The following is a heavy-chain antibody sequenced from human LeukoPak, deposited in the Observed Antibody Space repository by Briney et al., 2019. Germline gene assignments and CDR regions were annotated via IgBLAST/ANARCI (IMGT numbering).Heavy chain of an antibody. Sequence: GGSLRLSCAASGFTFSSYSMNWVRQAPGKGLEGVSSISSSSSYIYYADSVKGRFTISRDNAKNSVYLEMNSLRADDTAVYYCARSARLMKGVVEVTALDDWGQGTLVTVSS. D-gene: IGHD3-3*01. CDR1: GFTFSSYS. CDR3: ARSARLMKGVVEVTALDD. V-gene: IGHV3-21*01. CDR2: ISSSSSYI. J-gene: IGHJ4*02.